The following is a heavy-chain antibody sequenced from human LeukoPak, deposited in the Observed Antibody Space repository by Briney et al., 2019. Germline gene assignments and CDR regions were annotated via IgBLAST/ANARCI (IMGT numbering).Heavy chain of an antibody. V-gene: IGHV3-48*02. CDR1: GFTFSGYS. CDR3: AKVMYGGISYSVDY. J-gene: IGHJ4*02. Sequence: GGSLRLSCLASGFTFSGYSMNWVRQAPGKGLEWVSYISISSTTINYADSVKGRFTISRDNAKNSLYLQMNSLRDEDTAVYYCAKVMYGGISYSVDYWGQGTLVTVSS. CDR2: ISISSTTI. D-gene: IGHD1-26*01.